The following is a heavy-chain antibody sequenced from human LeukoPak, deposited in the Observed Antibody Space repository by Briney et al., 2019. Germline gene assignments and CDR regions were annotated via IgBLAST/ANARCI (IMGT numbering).Heavy chain of an antibody. CDR3: AKLGSSSPQGYYYYGMDV. Sequence: GGSLRLSCAASGFTFSSYGMHWVRQAPGKGLEWVAVISYDGSNKYYADSVKGRFTISRDNSKNTLYLQMNSLRAEDTAVYYCAKLGSSSPQGYYYYGMDVWGQGTTVTVSS. V-gene: IGHV3-30*18. D-gene: IGHD6-6*01. CDR1: GFTFSSYG. J-gene: IGHJ6*02. CDR2: ISYDGSNK.